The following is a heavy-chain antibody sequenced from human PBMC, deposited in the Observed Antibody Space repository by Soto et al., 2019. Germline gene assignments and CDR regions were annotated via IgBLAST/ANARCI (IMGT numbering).Heavy chain of an antibody. D-gene: IGHD6-19*01. CDR1: GESFSGYI. CDR2: INHSGSA. CDR3: ARGLITGSHYSGGWYYFDS. Sequence: QVQLQQSGAGLLKPSETLSLTCAVYGESFSGYIWTWIRQTPGKGLQWIGQINHSGSASYNPSLKGRVPISEHTSNSQFSPELSSVTAADTAVYYCARGLITGSHYSGGWYYFDSWGQGTQVTVSS. V-gene: IGHV4-34*01. J-gene: IGHJ4*02.